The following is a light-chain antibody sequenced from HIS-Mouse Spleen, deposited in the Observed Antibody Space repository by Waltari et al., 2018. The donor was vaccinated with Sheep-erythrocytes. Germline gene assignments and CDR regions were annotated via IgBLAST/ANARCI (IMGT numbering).Light chain of an antibody. Sequence: QSVLTQPPSASGTPGQRVTISCSGSSSNIGSNYVYWYQQLPGTAPKPLLYRNNDRASGVPAGLSGSKSGTSASLAIGGLRSEDEADYYCAAWDDSLSGPVFGGGTKLTVL. CDR2: RNN. CDR1: SSNIGSNY. V-gene: IGLV1-47*01. CDR3: AAWDDSLSGPV. J-gene: IGLJ3*02.